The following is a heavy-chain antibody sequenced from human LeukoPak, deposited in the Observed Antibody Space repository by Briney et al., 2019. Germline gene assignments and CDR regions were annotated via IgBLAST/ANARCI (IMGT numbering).Heavy chain of an antibody. CDR3: ARDHQNIVVVPAASYPGYYYYGMDV. Sequence: ASVKDSCQASGYTFTSYGISWVRQAPGQGREWMGWISAYNGNTNYAQKLKGRVTMTTDTSTSTAYMELRSLRSDDTAVYYCARDHQNIVVVPAASYPGYYYYGMDVWGQGTTVTVSS. CDR1: GYTFTSYG. J-gene: IGHJ6*02. V-gene: IGHV1-18*01. D-gene: IGHD2-2*01. CDR2: ISAYNGNT.